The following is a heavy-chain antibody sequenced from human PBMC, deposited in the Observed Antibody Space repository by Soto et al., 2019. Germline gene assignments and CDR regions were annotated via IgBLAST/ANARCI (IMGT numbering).Heavy chain of an antibody. CDR2: IYHSGST. CDR3: ARFEMATPTGWFDP. V-gene: IGHV4-30-2*01. J-gene: IGHJ5*02. CDR1: GGSISSGGYS. Sequence: QLQLQESGSGLVKPSQTLSLTCAVSGGSISSGGYSWSWIRQPPGKGLEWIGYIYHSGSTYYNPSLKRRVTISVDRSKNQVSLKLRSVTAADTAVYYCARFEMATPTGWFDPWGQGTLVTVSS. D-gene: IGHD5-12*01.